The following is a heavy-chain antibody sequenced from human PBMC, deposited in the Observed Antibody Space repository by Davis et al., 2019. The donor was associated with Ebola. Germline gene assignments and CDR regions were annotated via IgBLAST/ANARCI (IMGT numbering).Heavy chain of an antibody. J-gene: IGHJ6*03. D-gene: IGHD6-13*01. CDR3: ARERQLVFNYYMDV. V-gene: IGHV3-11*04. CDR2: ISTSGTTA. Sequence: PGGSLRLSCAVSGFTFSDSYMSWIRQAPGKGLEWISYISTSGTTAYYADSVEGRFTISREGRFTISRDNTKNLLYLQMNSLRAEDTAVYYCARERQLVFNYYMDVWGKGTTVTVSS. CDR1: GFTFSDSY.